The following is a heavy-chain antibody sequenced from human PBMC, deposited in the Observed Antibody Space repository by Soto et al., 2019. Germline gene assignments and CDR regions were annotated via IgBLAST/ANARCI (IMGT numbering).Heavy chain of an antibody. CDR1: GFPFSNAW. V-gene: IGHV3-15*07. J-gene: IGHJ4*01. Sequence: PGGSLRLSCAASGFPFSNAWINWVRQVPGKGLEWVGRVKSKTDGGSADYAAPVKGRFAVSRDDSKNIVYLQMNNLKIEDTGVYYCTTDSRTTLPEIRFDYWGQGTQVTVSS. CDR3: TTDSRTTLPEIRFDY. D-gene: IGHD1-26*01. CDR2: VKSKTDGGSA.